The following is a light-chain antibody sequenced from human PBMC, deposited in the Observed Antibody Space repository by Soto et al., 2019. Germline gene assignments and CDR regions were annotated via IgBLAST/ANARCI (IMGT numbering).Light chain of an antibody. J-gene: IGKJ1*01. CDR3: LQDYSYPRT. CDR2: AAS. CDR1: QDIRDD. V-gene: IGKV1-6*01. Sequence: AIQMTQSPSSLSASVGDRVTITCRASQDIRDDLGWYQQKPGKAPKVLIYAASSLQSGVPSRFSGSGSGTDFKLTISSLQHEDFATYYCLQDYSYPRTFGQGTKVEIK.